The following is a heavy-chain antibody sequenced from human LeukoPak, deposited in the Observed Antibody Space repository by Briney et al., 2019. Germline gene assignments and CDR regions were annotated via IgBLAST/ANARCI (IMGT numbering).Heavy chain of an antibody. CDR3: ARDRDYHDSSGPSGFDY. Sequence: SVKVSCKASGGTFSSYAISWVRQAPGQGLEWMGGIIPIFGTANYAQKFQGRVTITADESTSTAYMELSSLRSEDTAVYYCARDRDYHDSSGPSGFDYWGQGTLVTVSS. CDR1: GGTFSSYA. D-gene: IGHD3-22*01. CDR2: IIPIFGTA. V-gene: IGHV1-69*13. J-gene: IGHJ4*02.